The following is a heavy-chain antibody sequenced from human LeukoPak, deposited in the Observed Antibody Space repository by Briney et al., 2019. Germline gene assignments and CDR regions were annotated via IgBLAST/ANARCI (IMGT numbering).Heavy chain of an antibody. CDR1: GGSISSGSYP. CDR3: ARFSPRAMGNYLDF. CDR2: IYPRGST. D-gene: IGHD7-27*01. Sequence: SQTLSLTCAVSGGSISSGSYPWSWIRQPPGKGLEWIGYIYPRGSTYYNPSLKSRVILSLDKSANQFSLNLSSVTAVDTAVYYCARFSPRAMGNYLDFWGQGTLVTVSS. V-gene: IGHV4-30-2*01. J-gene: IGHJ4*02.